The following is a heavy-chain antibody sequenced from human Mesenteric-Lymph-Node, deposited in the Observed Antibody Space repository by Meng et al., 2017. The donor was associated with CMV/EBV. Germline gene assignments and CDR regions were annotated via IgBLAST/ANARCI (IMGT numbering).Heavy chain of an antibody. J-gene: IGHJ4*02. D-gene: IGHD3-3*01. CDR3: AKVESLRPNLYFDY. CDR1: GFIFRSDV. CDR2: ISGSGGGA. V-gene: IGHV3-23*01. Sequence: GGSLRLSCAASGFIFRSDVMSWVRQAPGKGLEWVAFISGSGGGADYADSVKGRFTISRDNSKNTLYLQMNSLNVEDTAVYYCAKVESLRPNLYFDYWGQGALVTVSS.